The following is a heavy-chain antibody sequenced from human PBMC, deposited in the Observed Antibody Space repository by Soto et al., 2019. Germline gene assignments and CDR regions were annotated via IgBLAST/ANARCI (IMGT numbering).Heavy chain of an antibody. D-gene: IGHD3-3*01. Sequence: GGSLRLSCAASGFTFSSYGMHWVRQAPGKGLEWVAVISYDGSNKYYADSVKGRFTISRDNSKNTLYLQMNSLRAEDTAVYYCAKDLRGSFGVVSDYYYYGMDVWGQGTTVTVSS. CDR2: ISYDGSNK. V-gene: IGHV3-30*18. CDR1: GFTFSSYG. J-gene: IGHJ6*02. CDR3: AKDLRGSFGVVSDYYYYGMDV.